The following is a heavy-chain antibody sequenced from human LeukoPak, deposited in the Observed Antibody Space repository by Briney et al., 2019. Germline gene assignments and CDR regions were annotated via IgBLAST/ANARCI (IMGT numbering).Heavy chain of an antibody. D-gene: IGHD3-3*01. J-gene: IGHJ4*02. CDR1: GYTFTSYD. CDR3: ATHDNYDFWSGYYTPGVSWDY. CDR2: MNPNSGNT. V-gene: IGHV1-8*03. Sequence: ASVKVSCKASGYTFTSYDINWVRQATGQGLEWMGWMNPNSGNTGYAQKFQGRVTITRNTSISTAYMELSSLRSEDTAVYYCATHDNYDFWSGYYTPGVSWDYWGQGTLVTVSS.